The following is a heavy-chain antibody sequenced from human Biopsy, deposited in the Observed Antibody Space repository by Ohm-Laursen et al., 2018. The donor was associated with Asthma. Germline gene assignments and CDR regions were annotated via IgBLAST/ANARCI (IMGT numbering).Heavy chain of an antibody. V-gene: IGHV1-2*06. D-gene: IGHD2-15*01. J-gene: IGHJ5*02. CDR1: GYTFTDYS. CDR2: INPNSGDT. Sequence: GASVKVSCKASGYTFTDYSIHWVRQAPGQGLEWMGRINPNSGDTKYAQRFQGRVTVTRDRSISTAYMELSRLRSDDTAVYYCARDRGYCSGGTCPSWLDPWGQGTLVIVSS. CDR3: ARDRGYCSGGTCPSWLDP.